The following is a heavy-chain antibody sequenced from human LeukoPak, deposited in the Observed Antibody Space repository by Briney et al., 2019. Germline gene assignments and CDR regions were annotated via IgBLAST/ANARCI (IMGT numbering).Heavy chain of an antibody. Sequence: SETLSLTCTVSGGSISSSSYYWGWIRQPPGKGLEWIGTIYYSGSTYYNPSLKSRVTISVDTSKNQFSLKLSSVTAADTAVYYCARGPFGYSSSWYFDYWGQGTLVTVSS. V-gene: IGHV4-39*01. D-gene: IGHD6-13*01. CDR3: ARGPFGYSSSWYFDY. CDR1: GGSISSSSYY. CDR2: IYYSGST. J-gene: IGHJ4*02.